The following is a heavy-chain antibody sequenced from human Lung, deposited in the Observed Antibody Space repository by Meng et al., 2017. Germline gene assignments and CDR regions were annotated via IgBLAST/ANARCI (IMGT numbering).Heavy chain of an antibody. CDR2: ISTYNGNT. V-gene: IGHV1-18*01. CDR1: GYTFIRYG. CDR3: ALMGLYGDYDNWYFDL. Sequence: QVQLVQSGAEVKKPGASVKVSCKASGYTFIRYGISWVRQAPGQGLEWMGWISTYNGNTNYAQKFQGRVTMTTDTSTSTAYMELRSLRSDDTAVYYCALMGLYGDYDNWYFDLWGRGTLVTVSS. D-gene: IGHD4-17*01. J-gene: IGHJ2*01.